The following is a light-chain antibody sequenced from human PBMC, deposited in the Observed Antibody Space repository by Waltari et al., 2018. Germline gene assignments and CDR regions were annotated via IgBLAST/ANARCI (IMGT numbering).Light chain of an antibody. J-gene: IGLJ1*01. Sequence: SYVLTQPPSVSVAPGETASITCGGDNIGSYSVHWYQQKPGQAPVLVIFYDSDGPSGIPARFSGANSGNTATLTITSVEAVDEARYYCQVWHADIDPGVFGTGTEVTVL. CDR1: NIGSYS. V-gene: IGLV3-21*04. CDR3: QVWHADIDPGV. CDR2: YDS.